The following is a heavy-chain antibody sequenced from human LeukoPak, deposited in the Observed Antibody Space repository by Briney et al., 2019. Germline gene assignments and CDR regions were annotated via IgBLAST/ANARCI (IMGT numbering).Heavy chain of an antibody. D-gene: IGHD2-15*01. CDR3: ARDQLYCSGGICYFDY. CDR2: INSDGRST. CDR1: GFTFSSYW. V-gene: IGHV3-74*01. Sequence: GGSLRLSCAASGFTFSSYWMHWVRQAPGKGLVWVSRINSDGRSTSSADSVKGRFTISRDNAKNTLYLQMNSLRTEDTAVYYCARDQLYCSGGICYFDYWGQGVLVTVSS. J-gene: IGHJ4*02.